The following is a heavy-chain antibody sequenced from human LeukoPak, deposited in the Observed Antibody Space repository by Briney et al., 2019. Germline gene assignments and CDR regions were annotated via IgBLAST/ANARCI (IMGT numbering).Heavy chain of an antibody. CDR2: IYPGDSDT. D-gene: IGHD6-19*01. V-gene: IGHV5-51*01. Sequence: GESLKISFKGSGYRLTSYWIGWVRQMPGKGLEWMVIIYPGDSDTRYSPSFQGQVTISADKSTSTAYLQWSSLKASDTAMYYCVRQVAGAAGGIDFWGLGTLVTVSS. J-gene: IGHJ4*02. CDR1: GYRLTSYW. CDR3: VRQVAGAAGGIDF.